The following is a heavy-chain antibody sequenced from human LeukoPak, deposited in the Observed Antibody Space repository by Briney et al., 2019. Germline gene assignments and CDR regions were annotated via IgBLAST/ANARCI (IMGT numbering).Heavy chain of an antibody. CDR2: IYYSGST. CDR3: ARQDRGYDILTGYYGGGVDY. Sequence: SETLSLTCTVSGCSISSSSYYWGWIRQPPGKGLEWIGSIYYSGSTYYNPSPKSRVTISVDTSKNQFSLKLSSVTAADTAVYYCARQDRGYDILTGYYGGGVDYWGQGTLVTVSS. CDR1: GCSISSSSYY. J-gene: IGHJ4*02. D-gene: IGHD3-9*01. V-gene: IGHV4-39*01.